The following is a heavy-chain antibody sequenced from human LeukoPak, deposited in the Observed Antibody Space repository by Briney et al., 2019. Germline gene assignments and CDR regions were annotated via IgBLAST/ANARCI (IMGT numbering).Heavy chain of an antibody. CDR1: GFTFRTYW. V-gene: IGHV3-7*04. CDR2: IHPDGIEK. CDR3: SRGDDFSGDS. J-gene: IGHJ5*01. Sequence: RSGGSLRLSCAASGFTFRTYWMSWVRQAPGKGLEWVANIHPDGIEKYHVDSVKGRFTIFRDNARNLLYLQMSSLRADDTAVYYCSRGDDFSGDSWGQGTLVPVSS. D-gene: IGHD2-21*02.